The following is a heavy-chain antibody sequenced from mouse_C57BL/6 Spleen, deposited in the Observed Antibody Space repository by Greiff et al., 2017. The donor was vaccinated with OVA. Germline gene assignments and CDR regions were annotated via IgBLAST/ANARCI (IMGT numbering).Heavy chain of an antibody. Sequence: QVQLKESGPELVKPGASVKISCKASGYAFSSSWMNWVKQRPGKGLEWIGRIYPGDGDTNYNGKFKGKATLTADKSSSTAYMQLSSLTSEDSAVYFCARRRIDGYPDYWGQGTTLTVSS. J-gene: IGHJ2*01. D-gene: IGHD2-3*01. CDR3: ARRRIDGYPDY. V-gene: IGHV1-82*01. CDR1: GYAFSSSW. CDR2: IYPGDGDT.